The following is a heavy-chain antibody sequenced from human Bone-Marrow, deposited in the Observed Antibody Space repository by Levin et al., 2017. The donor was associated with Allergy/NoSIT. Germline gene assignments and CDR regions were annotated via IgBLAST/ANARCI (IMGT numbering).Heavy chain of an antibody. V-gene: IGHV3-13*01. CDR1: GFTFSSFD. J-gene: IGHJ2*01. CDR3: ARDRTGASGGNAGLDL. D-gene: IGHD2-15*01. CDR2: IGTAGDT. Sequence: GGSLRLSCAASGFTFSSFDMHWVRQSTGKGLEWVSGIGTAGDTYYIDSVKGRFTISRENDKKSMFLQMNNVRVEDTAVYYCARDRTGASGGNAGLDLWGRGTPVIVS.